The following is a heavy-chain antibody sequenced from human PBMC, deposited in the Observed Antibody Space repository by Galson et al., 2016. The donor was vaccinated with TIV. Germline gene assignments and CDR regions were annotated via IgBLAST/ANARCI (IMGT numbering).Heavy chain of an antibody. CDR3: ARHGGGGNNFGLSFDS. CDR2: IYPGDSDT. CDR1: GYRFTNYW. J-gene: IGHJ4*02. D-gene: IGHD5-18*01. V-gene: IGHV5-51*01. Sequence: QSGAEVKKPGESLKISCQGSGYRFTNYWIGWVRQMPGKGLEWMGIIYPGDSDTRYSPSFEGQVTFSADKSTSTAYLQGSSLKASDTAIYYCARHGGGGNNFGLSFDSWGQGALVTVSS.